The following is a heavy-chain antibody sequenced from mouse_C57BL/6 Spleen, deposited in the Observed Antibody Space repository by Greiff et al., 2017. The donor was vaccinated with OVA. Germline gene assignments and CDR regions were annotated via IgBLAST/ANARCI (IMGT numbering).Heavy chain of an antibody. J-gene: IGHJ2*01. CDR2: INPNNGGT. Sequence: LVKPGASVKISCKASGYTFTDYYMNWVKQSHGKSLEWIGDINPNNGGTSYNQKFKGKATLTVDKSSSTAYMELRSLTSEDSAVYYCAIRDYYGSREFPYWGQGTTLTVSS. CDR3: AIRDYYGSREFPY. CDR1: GYTFTDYY. V-gene: IGHV1-26*01. D-gene: IGHD1-1*01.